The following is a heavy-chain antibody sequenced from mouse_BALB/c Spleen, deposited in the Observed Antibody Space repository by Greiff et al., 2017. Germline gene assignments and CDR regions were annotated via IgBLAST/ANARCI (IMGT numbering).Heavy chain of an antibody. CDR2: IRNKANGYTT. CDR3: ARDIGLRSFAY. Sequence: EVKVEESGGGLVQPGGSLRLSCATSGFTFTDYYMSWVRQPPGKALEWLGFIRNKANGYTTEYSASVKGRFTISRDNSQSILYLQMNTLRAEDSATYYCARDIGLRSFAYWGQGTLVTVSA. V-gene: IGHV7-3*02. D-gene: IGHD2-2*01. J-gene: IGHJ3*01. CDR1: GFTFTDYY.